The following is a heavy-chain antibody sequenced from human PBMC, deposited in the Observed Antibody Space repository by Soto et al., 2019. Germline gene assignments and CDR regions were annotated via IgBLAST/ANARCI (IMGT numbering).Heavy chain of an antibody. Sequence: QVQLQESGPGLVKPSGTLSLTCAVSSGSISSSNWWSWVRQPPGKGREWIGEIYHSGSTNYNPSLKSRVTISVDKSKNQFSLKLSSVTAADTAVYYCARVLRFLNLRGYYYMDVWGKGTTVTVSS. V-gene: IGHV4-4*02. CDR1: SGSISSSNW. J-gene: IGHJ6*03. D-gene: IGHD3-3*01. CDR2: IYHSGST. CDR3: ARVLRFLNLRGYYYMDV.